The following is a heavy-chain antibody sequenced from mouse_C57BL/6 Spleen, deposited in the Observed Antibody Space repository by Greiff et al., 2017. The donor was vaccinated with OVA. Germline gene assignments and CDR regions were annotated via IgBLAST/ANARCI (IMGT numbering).Heavy chain of an antibody. Sequence: QVQLQQPGAELVKPGASVKLSCKASGYTFTSYWMHWVKQRPGRGLEWIGRIDPNRGGTKYNEKFKSKATLTVDKPSSTAYMELSSLTSEDSAVYYCARAYYGYDMDYWGQGTSVTVSS. CDR1: GYTFTSYW. V-gene: IGHV1-72*01. CDR3: ARAYYGYDMDY. J-gene: IGHJ4*01. CDR2: IDPNRGGT. D-gene: IGHD2-9*01.